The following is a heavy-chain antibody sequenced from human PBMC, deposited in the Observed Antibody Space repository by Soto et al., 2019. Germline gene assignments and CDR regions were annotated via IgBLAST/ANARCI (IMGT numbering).Heavy chain of an antibody. CDR2: IYYSGST. D-gene: IGHD2-8*02. J-gene: IGHJ5*02. V-gene: IGHV4-61*01. Sequence: SETLSLTCTVSGGSVSSGSYYWSWIRQPPGKGLEWIGYIYYSGSTNYNPSLKSRVTISVDTSKNQFSLKLSSVTAADTAVYYCARDGILAFDPWGQGTLVTVSS. CDR3: ARDGILAFDP. CDR1: GGSVSSGSYY.